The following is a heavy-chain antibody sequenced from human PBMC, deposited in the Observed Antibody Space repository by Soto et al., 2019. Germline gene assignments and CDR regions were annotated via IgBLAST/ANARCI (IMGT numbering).Heavy chain of an antibody. V-gene: IGHV6-1*01. CDR1: GDSVSSNSAA. CDR3: ARVRGAVATKRTHYYYYGMDV. CDR2: TYYRSKWYN. Sequence: SQTLSLTCVISGDSVSSNSAAWNWIRQSPSRGLEWLGRTYYRSKWYNDYALSVKSRIIINPDTSKNQFSLQLKSVTPEDTAVYYCARVRGAVATKRTHYYYYGMDVWGQGTTVTVSS. J-gene: IGHJ6*02. D-gene: IGHD6-19*01.